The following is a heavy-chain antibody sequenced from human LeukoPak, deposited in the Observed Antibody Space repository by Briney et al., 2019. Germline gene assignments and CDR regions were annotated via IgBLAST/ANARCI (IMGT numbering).Heavy chain of an antibody. CDR1: GFSFSDHY. D-gene: IGHD3-3*01. Sequence: GGSLRLSCAASGFSFSDHYMSWIRQAPGKGLEWVSYISGSGSTIYYAASVRGRFTISRDNAKNSLYLQMNSLRAKDTAIYYCAREGITIFGVANSNWFDPWGQGTLVTVSS. CDR2: ISGSGSTI. J-gene: IGHJ5*02. CDR3: AREGITIFGVANSNWFDP. V-gene: IGHV3-11*01.